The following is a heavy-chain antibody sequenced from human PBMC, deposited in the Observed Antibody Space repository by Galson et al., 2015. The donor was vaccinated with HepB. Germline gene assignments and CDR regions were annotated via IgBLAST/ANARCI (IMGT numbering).Heavy chain of an antibody. V-gene: IGHV1-46*03. Sequence: SVKGSCKASGFTFTTNNYIHWVRQAPGQGLEWMGMLNPSGGSTSYAQKFQGRVIMTRDTSTSTVYMELRGLRSEDTALYFCARDAEYGSGWLYFDYWGQGTLVTVSS. CDR2: LNPSGGST. CDR3: ARDAEYGSGWLYFDY. D-gene: IGHD6-19*01. CDR1: GFTFTTNNY. J-gene: IGHJ4*02.